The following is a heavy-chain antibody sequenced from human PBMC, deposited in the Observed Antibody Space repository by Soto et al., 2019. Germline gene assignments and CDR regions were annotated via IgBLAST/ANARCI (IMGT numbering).Heavy chain of an antibody. CDR2: IGTAGDT. Sequence: EVQLVESGGGLVQPGGSLRLSCAASGFTFSSYDMHWVRQATGKGLEWVSAIGTAGDTYYPGSVNGRFTISRENAKNSLYLQMNSLRAEDTAVYYCARERDPYYGMDVWGQGTTVTVSS. CDR3: ARERDPYYGMDV. V-gene: IGHV3-13*01. J-gene: IGHJ6*02. CDR1: GFTFSSYD.